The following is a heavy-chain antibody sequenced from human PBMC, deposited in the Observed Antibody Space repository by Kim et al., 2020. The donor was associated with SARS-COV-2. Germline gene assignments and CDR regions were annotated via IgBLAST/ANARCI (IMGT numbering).Heavy chain of an antibody. Sequence: FTISRDNSKNTLYLQMNSLRAEDTAVYFCAKDGLGGDYVWGSYRSSYFDYWGQGTLVTVSS. J-gene: IGHJ4*02. D-gene: IGHD3-16*02. CDR3: AKDGLGGDYVWGSYRSSYFDY. V-gene: IGHV3-23*01.